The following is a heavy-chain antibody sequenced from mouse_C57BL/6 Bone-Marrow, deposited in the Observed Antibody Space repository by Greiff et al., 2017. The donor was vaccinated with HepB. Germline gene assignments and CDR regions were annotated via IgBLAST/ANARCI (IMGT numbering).Heavy chain of an antibody. Sequence: VQLQQSGPGLVKPSQSLSLTCSVTGYSITSGYYWNWIRQFPGNKLEWMGYISYDGSNNYNPSLKNRISITRDTSKNQFFLKLNSVTTEDTATYYCARGNFDVWGTGTTVTVSS. CDR3: ARGNFDV. CDR1: GYSITSGYY. CDR2: ISYDGSN. V-gene: IGHV3-6*01. J-gene: IGHJ1*03.